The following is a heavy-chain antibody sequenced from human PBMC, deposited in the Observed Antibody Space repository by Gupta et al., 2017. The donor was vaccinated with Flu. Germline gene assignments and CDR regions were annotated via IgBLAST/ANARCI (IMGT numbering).Heavy chain of an antibody. Sequence: CAASGFTFSDHDVSWVRQAPGKALEWVSFISRRDVPYYTDSVKGRFTISRDNAKNSVYLQMDSLRAEDTAVYYCARGHWDSGGQGTLVTVSS. J-gene: IGHJ4*02. V-gene: IGHV3-48*03. CDR2: ISRRDVP. CDR3: ARGHWDS. CDR1: GFTFSDHD.